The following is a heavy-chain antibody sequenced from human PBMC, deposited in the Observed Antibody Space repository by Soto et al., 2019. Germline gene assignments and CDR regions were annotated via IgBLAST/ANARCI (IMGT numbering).Heavy chain of an antibody. CDR2: IYHSGGT. D-gene: IGHD6-19*01. CDR3: ARAERWLFYFDY. V-gene: IGHV4-4*02. CDR1: GGSISSNNW. J-gene: IGHJ4*02. Sequence: QVQLQESGPGLVKPSGTLSLTCAVSGGSISSNNWWSWVRQPPGEGLEWIGEIYHSGGTNYNPSLKSRVTISVDTSKNQFSLNLRSVTAADTAVYYCARAERWLFYFDYWGQGALVTVSS.